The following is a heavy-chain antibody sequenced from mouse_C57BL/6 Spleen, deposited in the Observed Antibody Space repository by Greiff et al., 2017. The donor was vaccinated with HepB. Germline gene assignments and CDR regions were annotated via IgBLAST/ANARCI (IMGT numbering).Heavy chain of an antibody. J-gene: IGHJ1*03. CDR1: GYTFTDYE. CDR3: TRGDLLWPWGYFDV. D-gene: IGHD2-1*01. V-gene: IGHV1-15*01. Sequence: QVQLQQSGAELVRPGASVTLSCKASGYTFTDYEMHWVKQTPVHGLEWIGAIDPETGGTAYNQKFKGKAILTADKSSSTAYMELRSLTSEDSAVYYCTRGDLLWPWGYFDVWGTGTTVTVSS. CDR2: IDPETGGT.